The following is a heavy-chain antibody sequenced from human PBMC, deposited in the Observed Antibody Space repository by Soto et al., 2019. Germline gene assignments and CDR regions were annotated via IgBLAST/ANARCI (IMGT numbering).Heavy chain of an antibody. J-gene: IGHJ4*02. Sequence: ASVKLSRKVSGYTLTEYLMGCLKQKHGKGLEWMGGFDPEDGETIYAQKFQGRVTMTEDTSTDTAYMELSSLRSEDTAVYYCATLMNTAMVTLSDYWGQGTLVTVSS. D-gene: IGHD5-18*01. CDR1: GYTLTEYL. V-gene: IGHV1-24*01. CDR2: FDPEDGET. CDR3: ATLMNTAMVTLSDY.